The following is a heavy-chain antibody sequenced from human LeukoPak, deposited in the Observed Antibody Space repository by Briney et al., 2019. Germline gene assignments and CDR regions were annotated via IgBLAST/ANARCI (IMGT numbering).Heavy chain of an antibody. J-gene: IGHJ5*02. CDR2: IKQDGSER. CDR3: AREVAARRLGSWFDP. D-gene: IGHD6-6*01. CDR1: GFTFSNYW. Sequence: GGSLRLSCAAPGFTFSNYWMSWVRQAPGKGLEWVANIKQDGSERHYLDSVKGRFTISRDNAKNSLYLQMNSLRAEDTAVYYCAREVAARRLGSWFDPWGQGTLVTVSS. V-gene: IGHV3-7*01.